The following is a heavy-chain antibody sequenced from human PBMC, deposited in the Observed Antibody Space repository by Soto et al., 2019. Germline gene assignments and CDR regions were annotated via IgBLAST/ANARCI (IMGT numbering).Heavy chain of an antibody. CDR2: IKQDGSEN. Sequence: PGGSLRLSCAASGFTFSSYWMSWVRQAPGKGLEWVANIKQDGSENYYVDSVKGRFTISRDNAKNSLYLQMNSLRAEDTAVYYCAXDLVGIVGATPWNYFDYWGQGTLVTVSS. D-gene: IGHD1-26*01. J-gene: IGHJ4*02. CDR3: AXDLVGIVGATPWNYFDY. CDR1: GFTFSSYW. V-gene: IGHV3-7*01.